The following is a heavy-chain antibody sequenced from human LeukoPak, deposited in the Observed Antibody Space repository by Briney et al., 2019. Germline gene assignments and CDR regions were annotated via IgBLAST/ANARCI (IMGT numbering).Heavy chain of an antibody. CDR3: AREAYNL. J-gene: IGHJ4*02. CDR2: ISYDGNNK. D-gene: IGHD5-24*01. CDR1: GFTFSSFP. Sequence: PGGSLRLSCAASGFTFSSFPMHWVRQAPGKGLEWVAVISYDGNNKYYADSVKGRFTISRDNSKNTLYLQMNSLRAEDTAVYYCAREAYNLWGQGTLVTVSS. V-gene: IGHV3-30-3*01.